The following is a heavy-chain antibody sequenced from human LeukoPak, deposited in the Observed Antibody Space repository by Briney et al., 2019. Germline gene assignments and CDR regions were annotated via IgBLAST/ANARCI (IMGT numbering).Heavy chain of an antibody. CDR3: ARAGGRGWLRLVYYYYYMDV. CDR2: IKQDGSEK. J-gene: IGHJ6*03. Sequence: GGSLRLSCAASGFTFSSYWMSWVRQAPGKGLEWVANIKQDGSEKYYVDSVKGRFTISRDNAKNSLYLQMNSLRAEDTAVYYCARAGGRGWLRLVYYYYYMDVWGKGTTVT. V-gene: IGHV3-7*01. CDR1: GFTFSSYW. D-gene: IGHD5-12*01.